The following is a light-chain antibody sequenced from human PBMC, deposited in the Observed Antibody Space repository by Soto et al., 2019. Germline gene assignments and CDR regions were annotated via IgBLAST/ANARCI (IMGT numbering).Light chain of an antibody. J-gene: IGLJ1*01. Sequence: QSALTQPASVSGSPGQSITISCTGTSSDVGAYNFVSWYQHHPGRAPKLIIYEVTIRPSGVSNRFSGSKSGNTASLTISGLQAEDEADYYCSSYTTSAPYVFGGGTKLTV. CDR2: EVT. V-gene: IGLV2-14*01. CDR3: SSYTTSAPYV. CDR1: SSDVGAYNF.